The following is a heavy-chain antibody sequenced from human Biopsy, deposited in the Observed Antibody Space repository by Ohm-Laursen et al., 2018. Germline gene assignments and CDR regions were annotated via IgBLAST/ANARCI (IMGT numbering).Heavy chain of an antibody. CDR1: GFTFDTYE. Sequence: SLRLSCTASGFTFDTYEMNWVRQPPGKGLEWVSDISFSGKTISYADSVKGRFTMSRDSAKKSVYLQMSNMRDEDSAIYYCARRGAYGKHDYFYGIDVWGQGTTVIVSS. J-gene: IGHJ6*02. V-gene: IGHV3-48*03. CDR2: ISFSGKTI. CDR3: ARRGAYGKHDYFYGIDV. D-gene: IGHD4-17*01.